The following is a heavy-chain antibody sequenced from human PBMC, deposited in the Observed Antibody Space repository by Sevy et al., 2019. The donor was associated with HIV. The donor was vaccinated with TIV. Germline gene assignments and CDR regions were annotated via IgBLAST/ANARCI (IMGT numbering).Heavy chain of an antibody. D-gene: IGHD2-2*01. CDR3: ARARPLGYCSSTSCYAHHFDY. Sequence: ASVKVSCKDSGYTFTRYAMHWVRQAPGQRLEWMGWINAGNGNTKYSQKFQGRVTITRDTSASTAYMELSSLRSEDTAVYYCARARPLGYCSSTSCYAHHFDYWGQGTLVTVSS. J-gene: IGHJ4*02. CDR2: INAGNGNT. V-gene: IGHV1-3*01. CDR1: GYTFTRYA.